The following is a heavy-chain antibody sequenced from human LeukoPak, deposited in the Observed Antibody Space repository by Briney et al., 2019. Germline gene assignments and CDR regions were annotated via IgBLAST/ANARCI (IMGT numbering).Heavy chain of an antibody. Sequence: GESLKISCKGSGYSFTSYWIGWVRQMPGKGLEWMGIIYPGDSDTRYSPSFQGQVTISADKSISTAYLQWSSLKASDTAMYYCAGLAYCGGDCYLNWFDPWGQGTLVTVSS. V-gene: IGHV5-51*01. CDR1: GYSFTSYW. CDR2: IYPGDSDT. J-gene: IGHJ5*02. D-gene: IGHD2-21*02. CDR3: AGLAYCGGDCYLNWFDP.